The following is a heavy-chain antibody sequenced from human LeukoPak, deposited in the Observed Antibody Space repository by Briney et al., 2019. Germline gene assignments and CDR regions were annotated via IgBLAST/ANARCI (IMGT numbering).Heavy chain of an antibody. J-gene: IGHJ4*02. CDR2: IYHSWSN. D-gene: IGHD4-23*01. CDR1: GGSISSSNW. V-gene: IGHV4-4*02. Sequence: SVTLSLTCAVSGGSISSSNWWSSVRQPPGTGLEWIGEIYHSWSNNYNPSLKSRVTISVDKSKNQFSLKLSSVTAEDTAVYFCAREGYGGNYGFDDWGQGILVTVSS. CDR3: AREGYGGNYGFDD.